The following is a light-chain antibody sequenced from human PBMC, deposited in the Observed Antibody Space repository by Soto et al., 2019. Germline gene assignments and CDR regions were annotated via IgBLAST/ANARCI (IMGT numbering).Light chain of an antibody. CDR2: EVN. CDR1: STDVGGYNY. CDR3: SSYTSNSTKV. J-gene: IGLJ1*01. Sequence: QSALTQPASVSGSPGQSITISCTGTSTDVGGYNYVSWYQQHPGKAPKLMIYEVNNRPSGVSNRFSGSKSGNTASLTISGLQAEEEADYYCSSYTSNSTKVFGAGTKLTVL. V-gene: IGLV2-14*01.